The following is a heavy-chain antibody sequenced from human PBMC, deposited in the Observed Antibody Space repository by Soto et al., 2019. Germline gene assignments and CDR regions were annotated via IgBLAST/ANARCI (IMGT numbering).Heavy chain of an antibody. CDR2: MNAKSGDT. V-gene: IGHV1-8*01. Sequence: ASVKVSCKASGYTFSDFDINWLRQASGQGPEWMGWMNAKSGDTFFAQRFQGKFNMTWDTSLSTAYMEVGSLTSDDTAIYFCARGNPFNYAGFDVWGQGTTVTVSS. CDR3: ARGNPFNYAGFDV. J-gene: IGHJ6*02. D-gene: IGHD3-16*01. CDR1: GYTFSDFD.